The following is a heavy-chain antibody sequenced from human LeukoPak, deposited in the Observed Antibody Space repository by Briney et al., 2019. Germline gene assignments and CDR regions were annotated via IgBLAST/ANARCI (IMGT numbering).Heavy chain of an antibody. J-gene: IGHJ6*03. CDR2: ISGRGGNT. V-gene: IGHV3-23*01. CDR3: ARGGFHDTAMPIPRVSYYYYMDV. Sequence: PGGSLTLSCAASGFTFSSYAMTWVRQAPGKGLEWVSGISGRGGNTYYTDSVRGRLSISRDNAKNSLYLQMNSLRAEDTAVYYCARGGFHDTAMPIPRVSYYYYMDVWGKGTTVTVSS. D-gene: IGHD5-18*01. CDR1: GFTFSSYA.